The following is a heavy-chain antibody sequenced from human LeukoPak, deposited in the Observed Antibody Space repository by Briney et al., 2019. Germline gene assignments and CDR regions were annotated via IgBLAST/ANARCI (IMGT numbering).Heavy chain of an antibody. CDR3: AKDILDCSSTSCYRKFDP. V-gene: IGHV3-9*01. D-gene: IGHD2-2*01. J-gene: IGHJ5*02. Sequence: GGSLRLSCAASGFTFDDYAMHWVRQAPGKGLEWVSGISWNSGSIGYADSVKGRFTISRDNAKNSLYLQMNSLRAEDTALYYCAKDILDCSSTSCYRKFDPWGQRTLVTVSS. CDR2: ISWNSGSI. CDR1: GFTFDDYA.